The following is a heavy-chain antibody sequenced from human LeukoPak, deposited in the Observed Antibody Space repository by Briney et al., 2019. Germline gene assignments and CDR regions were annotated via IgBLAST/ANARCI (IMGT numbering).Heavy chain of an antibody. Sequence: PGGSLRLSCAASGFTFSSYAISWVRQAPGKGLEWVSSISGSGGKTYYADSVKGRFTISRDNSKNKLYLQANSLRADDAAVYYCGKGLYHDDSGVGDSWGQGTLVTVSS. J-gene: IGHJ4*02. V-gene: IGHV3-23*01. D-gene: IGHD3-22*01. CDR2: ISGSGGKT. CDR1: GFTFSSYA. CDR3: GKGLYHDDSGVGDS.